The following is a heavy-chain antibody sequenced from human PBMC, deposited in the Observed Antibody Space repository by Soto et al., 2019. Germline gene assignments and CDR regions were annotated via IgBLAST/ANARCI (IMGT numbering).Heavy chain of an antibody. D-gene: IGHD3-22*01. CDR3: ERVNEGFYFDSRGFFDY. CDR1: GYKFSSYG. J-gene: IGHJ4*02. Sequence: QVQLVQSGAEVKKPGASVKFSCKASGYKFSSYGITWVRQAPGQGLEWFGWISTYNGKTIYAQNLQDRVTMTIDASTSVAYLELRSLRSDDTALYYCERVNEGFYFDSRGFFDYWGQGTLVTVSS. CDR2: ISTYNGKT. V-gene: IGHV1-18*01.